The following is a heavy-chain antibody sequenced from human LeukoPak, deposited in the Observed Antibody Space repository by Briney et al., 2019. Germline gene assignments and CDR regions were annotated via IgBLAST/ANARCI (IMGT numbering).Heavy chain of an antibody. Sequence: GASVKVSCKASGGTFSSYGVSWVRQAPGQGLEWMGRIIPIFGTANYAQKFQGRVTITTDESTSTAYMELSSLRSADTAVYYCARGPYDSSSGPNRLFDSWGQGTLVTVSS. J-gene: IGHJ4*02. V-gene: IGHV1-69*05. CDR2: IIPIFGTA. CDR1: GGTFSSYG. D-gene: IGHD3-22*01. CDR3: ARGPYDSSSGPNRLFDS.